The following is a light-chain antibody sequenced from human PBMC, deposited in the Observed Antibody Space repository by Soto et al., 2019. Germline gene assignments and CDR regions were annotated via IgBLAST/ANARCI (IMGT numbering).Light chain of an antibody. CDR1: QSVSSY. Sequence: EIVLTQSPATLSLSPGERATLSCRASQSVSSYLAWYQHKPGQAPRLLIYGASNRATGIPARFSGSGSGTDFSLTISSIESEDFAVYYCQHRGKWPRTFGQGTKLEIK. CDR3: QHRGKWPRT. V-gene: IGKV3-11*01. J-gene: IGKJ2*02. CDR2: GAS.